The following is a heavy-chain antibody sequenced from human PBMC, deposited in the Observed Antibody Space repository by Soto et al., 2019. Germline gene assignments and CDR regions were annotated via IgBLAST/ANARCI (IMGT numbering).Heavy chain of an antibody. CDR3: VRRLAVRPKCYLHL. V-gene: IGHV4-59*08. CDR2: IYYSGIT. J-gene: IGHJ4*02. Sequence: SETLSLTCTVYGGSIDSYYWTLIRQPPGKGPEWIGCIYYSGITHYNPSLKSRVTISVDTSKNQFSLKLSSVTAADTAVYYCVRRLAVRPKCYLHLWGQGALGTRSS. CDR1: GGSIDSYY. D-gene: IGHD6-6*01.